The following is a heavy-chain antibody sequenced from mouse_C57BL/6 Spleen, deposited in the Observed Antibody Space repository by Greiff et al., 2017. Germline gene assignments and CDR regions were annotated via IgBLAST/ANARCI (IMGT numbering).Heavy chain of an antibody. CDR3: ARGDYSNSYAMDY. J-gene: IGHJ4*01. CDR1: GYTFTSYW. D-gene: IGHD2-5*01. Sequence: VQLQQPGAELVKPGASVKLSCKASGYTFTSYWMQWVKQRPGQGLEWIGEIDPSDSYTNYNQKFKGKATLTVDTSSSTAYMQLRSLTSEDSAVYYCARGDYSNSYAMDYWGQGTSVTVSS. V-gene: IGHV1-50*01. CDR2: IDPSDSYT.